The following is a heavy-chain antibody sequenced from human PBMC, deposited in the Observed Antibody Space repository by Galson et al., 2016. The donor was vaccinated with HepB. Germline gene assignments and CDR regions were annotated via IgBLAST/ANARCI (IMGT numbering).Heavy chain of an antibody. J-gene: IGHJ4*02. CDR1: GLKFSTYW. CDR3: VTSQGY. V-gene: IGHV3-7*03. CDR2: INPDGNEK. Sequence: SLRLSCAVSGLKFSTYWMTWVHQAPGKGLEWVATINPDGNEKAYVDSVKGRFTMSRDNAKDSLHLQMNSLRAEDTGVYYCVTSQGYWVQGTLVTVS.